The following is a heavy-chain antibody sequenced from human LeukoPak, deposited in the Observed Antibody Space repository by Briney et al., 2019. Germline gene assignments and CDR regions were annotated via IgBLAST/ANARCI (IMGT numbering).Heavy chain of an antibody. CDR1: GFTFSSYG. CDR2: IWHIGSNK. CDR3: AKAQGGDGYNAFDY. J-gene: IGHJ4*02. D-gene: IGHD5-24*01. Sequence: GGSLRLSCAASGFTFSSYGMHWVRQAPGKGLEWVAVIWHIGSNKYYADSVTGRFTISRDNSKNTLYLQMNSLRAEDTAVYYCAKAQGGDGYNAFDYWGQGTRVTVSS. V-gene: IGHV3-33*06.